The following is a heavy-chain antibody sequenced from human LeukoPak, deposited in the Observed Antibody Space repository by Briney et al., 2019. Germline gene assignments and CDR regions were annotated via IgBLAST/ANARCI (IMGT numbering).Heavy chain of an antibody. V-gene: IGHV4-34*01. CDR2: INHSGST. Sequence: SETLSLTCAVYGGSFSGYYWGWIRLPPGKGLEWIGIINHSGSTFCNTSLKSRVTISIDTSTNQFSLQLRSVTAADTALYYCARVGYRSGGSCLNWFDPWGRGTLVTVSS. J-gene: IGHJ5*02. CDR3: ARVGYRSGGSCLNWFDP. CDR1: GGSFSGYY. D-gene: IGHD2-15*01.